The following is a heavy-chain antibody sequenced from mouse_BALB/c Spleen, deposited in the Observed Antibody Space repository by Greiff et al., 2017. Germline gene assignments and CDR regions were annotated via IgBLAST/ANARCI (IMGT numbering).Heavy chain of an antibody. J-gene: IGHJ1*01. V-gene: IGHV5-4*02. CDR1: GFTFSDYY. CDR3: AREVWYFDV. Sequence: EVHLVESGGGLVKPGGSLKLSCAASGFTFSDYYMYWVRQTPEKRLEWVATISDGGSYTYYPDSVKGRFTISRDNAKNNLYLQMSSLKSEDTAMYYCAREVWYFDVWGAGTTVTVSS. CDR2: ISDGGSYT.